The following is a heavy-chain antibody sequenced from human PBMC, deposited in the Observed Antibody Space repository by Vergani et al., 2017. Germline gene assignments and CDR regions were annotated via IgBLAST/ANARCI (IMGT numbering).Heavy chain of an antibody. V-gene: IGHV3-23*01. J-gene: IGHJ5*02. Sequence: EVQLLESGGGLVQPGGSLRLSCAASGFTFSTYAMTWVRQAPGKGLEWVSTISSDGGSTYYADSVKGRFTISRDNSKNTLSLQMNSLTAEDTAIYYCAREVYYYDSSGYYPGRWFDPWGQGTLVTVSS. CDR3: AREVYYYDSSGYYPGRWFDP. D-gene: IGHD3-22*01. CDR2: ISSDGGST. CDR1: GFTFSTYA.